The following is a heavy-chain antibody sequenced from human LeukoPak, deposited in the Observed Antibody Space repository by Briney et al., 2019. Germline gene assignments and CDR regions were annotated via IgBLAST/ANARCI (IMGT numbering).Heavy chain of an antibody. CDR1: GFTVSDYY. CDR2: IYSGGKT. Sequence: GGSLRLSCAASGFTVSDYYMSWVRQAPGKGLEWVSVIYSGGKTYYVDSVEHRFTISRDDSKNTLHIQMNSLRAEDTAVYYCARINYYDGSGFYRDYWGEGALPSVSS. CDR3: ARINYYDGSGFYRDY. D-gene: IGHD3-22*01. V-gene: IGHV3-53*01. J-gene: IGHJ4*02.